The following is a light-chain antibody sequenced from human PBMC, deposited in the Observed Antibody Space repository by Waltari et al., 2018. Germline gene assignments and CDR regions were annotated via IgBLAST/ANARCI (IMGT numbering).Light chain of an antibody. J-gene: IGKJ2*01. CDR1: RSVLYSSNDMNY. CDR2: WAS. Sequence: DIVLTQSPDSLPVSLGERATISCKSRRSVLYSSNDMNYFSWYQQKLGQPPKLLIYWASTRASGVSDRFSGGGSETDFTLTITSVQADDVAIYYCQQYYSTPYTFGQGTKLEIK. V-gene: IGKV4-1*01. CDR3: QQYYSTPYT.